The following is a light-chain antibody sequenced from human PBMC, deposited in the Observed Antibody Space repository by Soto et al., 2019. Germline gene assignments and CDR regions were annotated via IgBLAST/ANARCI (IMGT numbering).Light chain of an antibody. CDR2: SAS. Sequence: EVLMTQSPATLSTSPGGGATLSCRASQGVGRSVAWYQQTPGQSPRLLIYSASTRASGVPARFSGSGSGTEFTLTISSLQSEDFAVYSCQQYYYWPLTFGGGTKV. CDR3: QQYYYWPLT. V-gene: IGKV3-15*01. CDR1: QGVGRS. J-gene: IGKJ4*01.